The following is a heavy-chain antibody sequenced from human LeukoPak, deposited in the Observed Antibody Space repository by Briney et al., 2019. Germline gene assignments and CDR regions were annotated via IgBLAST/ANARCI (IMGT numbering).Heavy chain of an antibody. Sequence: KPSETLSLTCTVSGGSISSYYWSWIRQPAGKGLEWIGRIYTTGSTNYSPSLKSRVTMSVDTSKNQFSLKLSSVTAADTAVYYCARGRYVTTRGGAAAGFLDYWGQGTLVTVST. CDR3: ARGRYVTTRGGAAAGFLDY. J-gene: IGHJ4*02. D-gene: IGHD6-13*01. CDR1: GGSISSYY. CDR2: IYTTGST. V-gene: IGHV4-4*07.